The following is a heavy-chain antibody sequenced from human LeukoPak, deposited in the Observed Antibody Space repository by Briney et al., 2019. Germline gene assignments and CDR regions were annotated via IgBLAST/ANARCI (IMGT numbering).Heavy chain of an antibody. D-gene: IGHD4-17*01. Sequence: PGGSLRLSCAASGFTLSSYEMNWVRQAPGKGLEWVSYISSSGSTIYYADSVKGRFTISRDNAKNSLYLQMNSLRAEDTAVYYCAREGALTVTKDAFDIWGQGTVVTVSS. J-gene: IGHJ3*02. CDR3: AREGALTVTKDAFDI. CDR1: GFTLSSYE. CDR2: ISSSGSTI. V-gene: IGHV3-48*03.